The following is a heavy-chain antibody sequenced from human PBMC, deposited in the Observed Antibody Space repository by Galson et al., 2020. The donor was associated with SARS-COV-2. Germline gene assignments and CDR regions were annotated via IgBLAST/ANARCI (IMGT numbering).Heavy chain of an antibody. CDR1: GGTFSSYA. D-gene: IGHD2-2*01. J-gene: IGHJ4*02. CDR2: IIPIFGTA. V-gene: IGHV1-69*13. CDR3: EREGHCSSTGCYWFYCVDD. Sequence: SVKVACKASGGTFSSYAISWVRQATGQGLEWMGGIIPIFGTANYAQKFQGRVTNTADETTSTAYMELISLRPEDTAVYYCEREGHCSSTGCYWFYCVDDCGQGSLGTVSS.